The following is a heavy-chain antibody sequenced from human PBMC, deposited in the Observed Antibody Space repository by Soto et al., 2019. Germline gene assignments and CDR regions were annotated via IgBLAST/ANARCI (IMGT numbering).Heavy chain of an antibody. CDR2: ISYDGSNK. D-gene: IGHD7-27*01. CDR1: GFTFSSYG. J-gene: IGHJ3*02. V-gene: IGHV3-30*18. Sequence: QVQLLESGGGVVQPGRSLRLSCAASGFTFSSYGMHWVRQAPGKGLEWVAVISYDGSNKYYADSVKGRFTISRDNSKNTLYLQMNRLRAEDTAVYYCAKGLGANWSSVRFITRLDAFDIWGQGTMVTVSS. CDR3: AKGLGANWSSVRFITRLDAFDI.